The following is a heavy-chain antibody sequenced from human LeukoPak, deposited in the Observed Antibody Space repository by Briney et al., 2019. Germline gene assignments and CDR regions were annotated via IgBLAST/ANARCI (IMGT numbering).Heavy chain of an antibody. D-gene: IGHD1-1*01. V-gene: IGHV4-4*09. CDR3: ASHPRTNWYFDY. J-gene: IGHJ4*02. CDR2: IYTSGIT. CDR1: GGSISNNY. Sequence: SETLSLTCTVSGGSISNNYWSWIRQPPGKGLEWIAYIYTSGITNYNPSLKSRVTISVDTSKNQFSLKLSSVTAADTAVYYCASHPRTNWYFDYWGQGTLVTVSS.